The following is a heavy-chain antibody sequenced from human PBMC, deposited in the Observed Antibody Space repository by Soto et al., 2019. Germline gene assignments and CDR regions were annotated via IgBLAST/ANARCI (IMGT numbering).Heavy chain of an antibody. CDR2: IYYSGST. CDR1: RGSISSYY. CDR3: ARDGGSSSWLDY. Sequence: SETLSLTCTVSRGSISSYYWSWIRQPPGKGLEWIGYIYYSGSTNYNPSLKSRVTISVDTSKNQFSLKLSSVTAADTAVYYCARDGGSSSWLDYWGQGTLVTVSS. J-gene: IGHJ4*02. D-gene: IGHD6-13*01. V-gene: IGHV4-59*01.